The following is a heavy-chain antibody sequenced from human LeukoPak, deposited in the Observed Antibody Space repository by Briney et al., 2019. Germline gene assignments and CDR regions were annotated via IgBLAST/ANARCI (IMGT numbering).Heavy chain of an antibody. V-gene: IGHV4-30-4*08. CDR3: ARARSDYDFWSGYYTFDY. CDR2: IYYSAST. Sequence: SQTLSLTCTVSGGSLSSGDYYWSWIRQPPGKGLEWIGYIYYSASTYSHPSLMSRITISVDTSKNQFSLKLSSVTAADTAVYYCARARSDYDFWSGYYTFDYWGQGTLVTVSS. J-gene: IGHJ4*02. D-gene: IGHD3-3*01. CDR1: GGSLSSGDYY.